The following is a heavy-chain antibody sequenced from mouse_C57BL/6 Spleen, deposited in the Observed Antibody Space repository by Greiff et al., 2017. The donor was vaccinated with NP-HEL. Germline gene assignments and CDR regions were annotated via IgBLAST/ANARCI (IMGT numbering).Heavy chain of an antibody. V-gene: IGHV1-69*01. CDR3: ARGYYGSSPYYYAMDY. CDR1: GYTFTSYW. J-gene: IGHJ4*01. Sequence: VQLQQSGAELVMPGASVKLSCKASGYTFTSYWMHWVKQRPGQGLEWIGEIDPSDSYTNYNQKFKGKSTLTVDKSSSTAYMQLSSLTSEDSAVYYCARGYYGSSPYYYAMDYWGQGTSVTVSS. CDR2: IDPSDSYT. D-gene: IGHD1-1*01.